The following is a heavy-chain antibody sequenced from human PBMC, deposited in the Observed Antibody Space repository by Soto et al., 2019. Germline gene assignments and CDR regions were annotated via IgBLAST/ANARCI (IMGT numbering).Heavy chain of an antibody. D-gene: IGHD3-16*01. Sequence: EVQLVESGGGLVQPGGSLRLSCAASGFTFSSYWMSWVRQAPGKGLEWVANIKQDGSEKYHVDSVKGRFTISRDNAKNALYLQMNSLRAEDTAVYYCASLHPPGGDAFDIWGQGTMVTVSS. J-gene: IGHJ3*02. CDR1: GFTFSSYW. CDR3: ASLHPPGGDAFDI. V-gene: IGHV3-7*01. CDR2: IKQDGSEK.